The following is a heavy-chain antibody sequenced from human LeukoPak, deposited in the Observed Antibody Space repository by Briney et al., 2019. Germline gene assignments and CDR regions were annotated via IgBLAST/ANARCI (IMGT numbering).Heavy chain of an antibody. Sequence: GGSLRLSCTASEFTFSDYYMNWIRQAPGKELEWVSYISNSGTIINYADSVKGRFTISRDNAKNSLYLQMNSLRAEDTAVYYCARDSNYDILTGYYGAPYYYYMDVWGKGTTVTVSS. CDR2: ISNSGTII. J-gene: IGHJ6*03. CDR3: ARDSNYDILTGYYGAPYYYYMDV. D-gene: IGHD3-9*01. V-gene: IGHV3-11*01. CDR1: EFTFSDYY.